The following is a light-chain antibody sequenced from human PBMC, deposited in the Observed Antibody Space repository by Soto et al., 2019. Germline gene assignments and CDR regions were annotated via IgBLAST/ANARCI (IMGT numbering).Light chain of an antibody. V-gene: IGKV3-15*01. Sequence: EKVMTQSPATLSMSPGERATLSCRASQSVSSFLAWYQQKPGQAPRLLIYGVSTRATGIPARFSGSGSGTEFTLTISSLQSEDFAVYYCQQYSNWPSWTFGQGTKVEVK. CDR3: QQYSNWPSWT. CDR1: QSVSSF. CDR2: GVS. J-gene: IGKJ1*01.